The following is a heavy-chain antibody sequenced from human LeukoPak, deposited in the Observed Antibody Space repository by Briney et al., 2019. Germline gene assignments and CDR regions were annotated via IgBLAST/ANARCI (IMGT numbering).Heavy chain of an antibody. D-gene: IGHD3-22*01. Sequence: PGRSLRLSCAASGFTFSSYWMHWVRQAPGKGLVWVSRINSDGRSTSYADSVKGRFTISRDNAKNTLYLQMDSLRAEDTAVYYCARDSWDSSGYYLYWGQGTLVTVSS. J-gene: IGHJ4*02. CDR3: ARDSWDSSGYYLY. CDR1: GFTFSSYW. CDR2: INSDGRST. V-gene: IGHV3-74*01.